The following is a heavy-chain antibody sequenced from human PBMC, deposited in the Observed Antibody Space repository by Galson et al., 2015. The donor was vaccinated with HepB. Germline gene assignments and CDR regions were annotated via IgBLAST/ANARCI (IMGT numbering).Heavy chain of an antibody. J-gene: IGHJ4*02. CDR3: TRSRQWLNDY. D-gene: IGHD6-19*01. Sequence: SLRLSCAASEFTFSGSAMHWVRQASGKGLEWVGRIRSKANSYATAYAASVKGRFTISRDDSKNTAYLQMNSLKTEDTAVYYCTRSRQWLNDYWGQGTLVTVSS. CDR2: IRSKANSYAT. CDR1: EFTFSGSA. V-gene: IGHV3-73*01.